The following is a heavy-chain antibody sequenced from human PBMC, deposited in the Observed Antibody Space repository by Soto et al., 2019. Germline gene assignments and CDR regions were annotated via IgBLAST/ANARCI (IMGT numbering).Heavy chain of an antibody. Sequence: PSETLSLTCSVSGGSIRSGGCYWSWIRQHPGKGLECLGYIYYSGTTYYNPSLKSRLTISVDTPENQFSLKLTSVTAADTAVYYCARVAYYYFYMDVWGKGTTVTVSS. V-gene: IGHV4-31*03. CDR3: ARVAYYYFYMDV. J-gene: IGHJ6*03. CDR1: GGSIRSGGCY. CDR2: IYYSGTT.